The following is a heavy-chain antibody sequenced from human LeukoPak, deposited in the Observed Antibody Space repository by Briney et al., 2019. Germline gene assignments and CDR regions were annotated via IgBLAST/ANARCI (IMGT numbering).Heavy chain of an antibody. V-gene: IGHV3-7*03. D-gene: IGHD1-26*01. J-gene: IGHJ4*02. Sequence: GGSLRLSCAASGFTFSSYAMSWVRQAPGKGLEWVANIKQDGSEKYYVDSVKGRFTISRDNAKNSLYLQMNSLRAEDTAIYYCAKAGSIRFDYWGQGTLVTVSS. CDR2: IKQDGSEK. CDR1: GFTFSSYA. CDR3: AKAGSIRFDY.